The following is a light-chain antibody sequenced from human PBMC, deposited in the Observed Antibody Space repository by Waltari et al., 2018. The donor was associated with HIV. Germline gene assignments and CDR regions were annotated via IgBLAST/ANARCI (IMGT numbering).Light chain of an antibody. V-gene: IGKV3-15*01. J-gene: IGKJ4*02. CDR1: ENINTT. CDR3: QQYNKWPRT. Sequence: IGMCQTQSPLSVPPEARDSLSCRASENINTTLAWYQLKPGQAPRLLISGASTRATGIPARFSGSGSGTDFTLNIGTLQSEDFAVYYCQQYNKWPRTFGRGTKVEI. CDR2: GAS.